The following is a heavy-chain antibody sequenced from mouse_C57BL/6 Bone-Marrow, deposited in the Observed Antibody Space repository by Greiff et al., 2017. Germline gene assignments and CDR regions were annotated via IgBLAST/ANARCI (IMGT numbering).Heavy chain of an antibody. V-gene: IGHV5-6*01. CDR2: ISSGGSYT. CDR1: GFTFSSYG. CDR3: ARQFSYSNYDYFDY. J-gene: IGHJ2*01. D-gene: IGHD2-5*01. Sequence: EVHLVESGGDLVKPGGSLQLSCAASGFTFSSYGMSWVRQTPDKRLEWVATISSGGSYTYYPDSVKGRFTISRDNAKHTLYLQMSSLKSEDTAMYYCARQFSYSNYDYFDYWGQGTTLTVSS.